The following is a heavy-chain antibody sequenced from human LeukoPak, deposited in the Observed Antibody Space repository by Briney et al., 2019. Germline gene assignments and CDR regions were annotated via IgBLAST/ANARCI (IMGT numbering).Heavy chain of an antibody. Sequence: GGSLRLSCAVSGFTFSNFEMNWVRQAPGKGLEWVSHIDTSATSMHYAGSVKGRFTISRDNAKNSLYLQMNSLRAEGRAVYYCARDRGSSGWYEFDYWGQGTVVTVSS. D-gene: IGHD6-19*01. V-gene: IGHV3-48*03. CDR3: ARDRGSSGWYEFDY. J-gene: IGHJ4*02. CDR2: IDTSATSM. CDR1: GFTFSNFE.